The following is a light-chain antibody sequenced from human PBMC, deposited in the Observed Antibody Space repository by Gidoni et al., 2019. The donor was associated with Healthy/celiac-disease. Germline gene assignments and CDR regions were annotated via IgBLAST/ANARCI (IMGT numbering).Light chain of an antibody. J-gene: IGLJ2*01. CDR1: SSDVGGYNS. Sequence: QSALTQPPSASGSPGQSVTISCTGTSSDVGGYNSVSWYQRHPGKAPKLMIYEVSKRPSGVPDRFSGSKSGNTASLTVSGLQAEDEADYYCSSYAGSNNHVVFGGGTKLTVL. CDR3: SSYAGSNNHVV. CDR2: EVS. V-gene: IGLV2-8*01.